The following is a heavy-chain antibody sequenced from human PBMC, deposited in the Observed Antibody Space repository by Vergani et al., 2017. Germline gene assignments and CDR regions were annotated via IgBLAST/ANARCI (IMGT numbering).Heavy chain of an antibody. Sequence: QLQLQESGPGLVKPSETLSLTCTVSGGSISSSSYYWGWIRQPPGKGLEWIGYIYYSGSTNYNPSLKSRVTISVDTSKNQFSLKLSSVTAADTAVYYCARDRGPIATIDYWGQGTLVTVSS. V-gene: IGHV4-61*05. CDR1: GGSISSSSYY. D-gene: IGHD3-10*01. CDR2: IYYSGST. J-gene: IGHJ4*02. CDR3: ARDRGPIATIDY.